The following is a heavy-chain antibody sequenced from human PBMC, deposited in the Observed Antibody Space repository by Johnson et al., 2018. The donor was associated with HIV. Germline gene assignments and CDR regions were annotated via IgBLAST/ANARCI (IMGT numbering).Heavy chain of an antibody. CDR1: GFTVSSNY. V-gene: IGHV3-66*03. CDR2: IYSGGST. J-gene: IGHJ3*02. CDR3: ARDRPDYDDSSGYQKAPDAFDI. D-gene: IGHD3-22*01. Sequence: VQLVESGGGLIQPGGSLRLSCAASGFTVSSNYMSWVRQAPGKGLEWVSVIYSGGSTYYADSVKGRFTISRDNSKNTLYLQMNSLRVEDTAVYYCARDRPDYDDSSGYQKAPDAFDIWGQGTMVTVSS.